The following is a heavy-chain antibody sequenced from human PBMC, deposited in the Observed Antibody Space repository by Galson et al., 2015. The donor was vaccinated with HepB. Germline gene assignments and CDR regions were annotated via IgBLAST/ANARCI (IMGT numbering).Heavy chain of an antibody. V-gene: IGHV1-58*02. J-gene: IGHJ4*01. CDR2: IVVGSGNT. CDR3: AAGIVGTTTPDFDS. Sequence: SGAEVKKPGESLRISCKASGFNFTSSAMQWVRQARGQRLEWIGWIVVGSGNTKDAQKFQERVTITRDMSTRTAYMELSSLRSEDTAVYYCAAGIVGTTTPDFDSWGQGTLVTVSS. CDR1: GFNFTSSA. D-gene: IGHD1-26*01.